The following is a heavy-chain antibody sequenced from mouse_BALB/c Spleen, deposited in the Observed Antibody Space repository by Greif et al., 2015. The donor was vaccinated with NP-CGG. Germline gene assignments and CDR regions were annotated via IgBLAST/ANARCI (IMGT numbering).Heavy chain of an antibody. V-gene: IGHV14-1*02. CDR3: ARRYYGSSPWYFDV. CDR2: IDPENGNT. D-gene: IGHD1-1*01. Sequence: EVQLVESGAELVRPGALVKLSCKASGFNIKDYYMHWVKQRPEQGLEWIGWIDPENGNTIYDPKFQGKASITADTSSNTASLQLSSLTSEDSAVYYCARRYYGSSPWYFDVWGAGTTVTVSS. CDR1: GFNIKDYY. J-gene: IGHJ1*01.